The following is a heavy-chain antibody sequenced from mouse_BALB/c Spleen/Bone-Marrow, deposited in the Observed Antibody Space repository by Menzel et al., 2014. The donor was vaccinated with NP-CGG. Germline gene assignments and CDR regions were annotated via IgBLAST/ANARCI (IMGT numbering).Heavy chain of an antibody. D-gene: IGHD2-4*01. CDR2: IWGGGST. CDR1: GFSLTDCG. J-gene: IGHJ3*01. CDR3: ARIYFDFDGFAY. V-gene: IGHV2-6-5*01. Sequence: VKLVESGPGLVAPSQSLSITCTVSGFSLTDCGVSWIRPPPGKGLEWLGVIWGGGSTYYNSALKSRLSISKDNSKSQVFLKMNSLQTDDTAMYYCARIYFDFDGFAYWGQGTLVTVSA.